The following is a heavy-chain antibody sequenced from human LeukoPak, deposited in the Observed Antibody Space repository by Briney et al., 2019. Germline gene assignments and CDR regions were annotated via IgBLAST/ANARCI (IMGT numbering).Heavy chain of an antibody. Sequence: SETLSLTCTVSGGSISSYYWTWIRQPPGKGLEWFGYIYNSGSTKYNPSLKSRVTISVDTSKNQFSLKLSSVTAADTAVYYCARGLLTPDAFDIWGQGTMVTVSS. CDR1: GGSISSYY. CDR3: ARGLLTPDAFDI. CDR2: IYNSGST. D-gene: IGHD2-15*01. V-gene: IGHV4-59*01. J-gene: IGHJ3*02.